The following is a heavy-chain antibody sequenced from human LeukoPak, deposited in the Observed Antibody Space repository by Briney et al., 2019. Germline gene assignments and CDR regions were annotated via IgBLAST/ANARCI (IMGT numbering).Heavy chain of an antibody. CDR3: ARLSVVVTPYYYYGMDV. CDR1: GGSFSGYY. CDR2: INHSGSA. Sequence: SETLSLTCAVYGGSFSGYYWSWIRQPPGKGLEWIGEINHSGSANYNPSLESRVTISVDTSKNQSSLKLSSVTAADTAVYYCARLSVVVTPYYYYGMDVWGKGTTVTVSS. V-gene: IGHV4-34*01. D-gene: IGHD2-21*02. J-gene: IGHJ6*04.